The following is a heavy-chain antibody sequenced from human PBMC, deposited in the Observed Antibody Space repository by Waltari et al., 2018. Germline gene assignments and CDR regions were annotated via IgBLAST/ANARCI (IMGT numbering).Heavy chain of an antibody. Sequence: EVQLVESGAGLVQPGGSLRLSCAASGSTFSSYWMSWVRQAPGKGLEWVANIKQDGSEKYYVDSVKGRFTISRDNAKNSLYLQMNSLRAEDTAVYYCARDQDNVDYWGQGTLVTVSS. CDR1: GSTFSSYW. V-gene: IGHV3-7*01. CDR3: ARDQDNVDY. J-gene: IGHJ4*02. CDR2: IKQDGSEK.